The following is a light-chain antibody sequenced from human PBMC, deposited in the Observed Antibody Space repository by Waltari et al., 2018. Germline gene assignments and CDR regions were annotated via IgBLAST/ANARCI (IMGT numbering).Light chain of an antibody. V-gene: IGLV1-47*01. CDR3: AAWDDSLREV. J-gene: IGLJ3*02. Sequence: QSVLTQPPSESGTPGQRVTISCSGSSSNIGSNYVYWYQQLPGTAPKLLIYRNDQWPSGVPDRFSGSKSGTSASLAISGLRSEDEANYYCAAWDDSLREVFGGGTRLTVL. CDR2: RND. CDR1: SSNIGSNY.